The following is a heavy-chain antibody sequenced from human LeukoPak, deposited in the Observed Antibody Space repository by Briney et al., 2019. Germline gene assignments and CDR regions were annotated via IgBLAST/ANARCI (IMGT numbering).Heavy chain of an antibody. CDR3: AMMTYSSGLFDP. CDR2: RYYRSKWYN. V-gene: IGHV6-1*01. Sequence: SQTLSLTCAISGDSVSSNSAAWNWIRQSPSRGLEWLGRRYYRSKWYNDYAVSVKSRITINQDTSKNQFFLQMNSVTPEDTAVYYCAMMTYSSGLFDPWGQGTLVTVSS. CDR1: GDSVSSNSAA. J-gene: IGHJ5*02. D-gene: IGHD6-19*01.